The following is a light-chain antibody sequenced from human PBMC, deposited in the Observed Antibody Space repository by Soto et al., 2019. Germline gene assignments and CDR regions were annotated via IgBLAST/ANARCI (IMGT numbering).Light chain of an antibody. Sequence: EIVLTHSPDTLSLSPWEIATLSCRASQSISSTQLVWYQQRPGQAPSLLIFGASSRATGIPDRFSGSGSGTDFTLTISSLEPEDFAVYYCQQRSNWPRTFGQGTKVDIK. CDR1: QSISSTQ. CDR2: GAS. CDR3: QQRSNWPRT. J-gene: IGKJ1*01. V-gene: IGKV3D-20*02.